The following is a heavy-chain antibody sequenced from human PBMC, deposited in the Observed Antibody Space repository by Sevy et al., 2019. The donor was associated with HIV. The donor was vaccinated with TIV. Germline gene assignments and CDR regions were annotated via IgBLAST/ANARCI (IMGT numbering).Heavy chain of an antibody. CDR3: AREFDGGPDY. V-gene: IGHV3-74*01. D-gene: IGHD3-9*01. CDR1: GFTFSRYW. CDR2: TTSDGNST. Sequence: GGSLRLSCAASGFTFSRYWMHWVRQAPGKGLVWVSLTTSDGNSTAYADSVKGRFTISRDNARSTLYLQMKSLRAEDTAVYYCAREFDGGPDYWGQGTLVTVSS. J-gene: IGHJ4*02.